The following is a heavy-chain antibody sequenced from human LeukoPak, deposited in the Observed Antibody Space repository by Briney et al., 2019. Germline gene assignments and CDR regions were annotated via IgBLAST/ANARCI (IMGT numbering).Heavy chain of an antibody. CDR3: AKDAYGDYGAGVWFDP. J-gene: IGHJ5*02. CDR2: ISGSGGST. Sequence: GGSLRLSCAASGFTFGSYAMSWVRQAPGKGLEWVSAISGSGGSTYYADSVKGRFTISRDNSKNTLYLQMNSLRAEDTAVYYCAKDAYGDYGAGVWFDPWGQGTLVTVSS. D-gene: IGHD4-17*01. CDR1: GFTFGSYA. V-gene: IGHV3-23*01.